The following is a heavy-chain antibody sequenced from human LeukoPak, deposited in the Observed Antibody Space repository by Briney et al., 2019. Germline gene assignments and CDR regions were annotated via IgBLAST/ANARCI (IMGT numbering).Heavy chain of an antibody. CDR2: ISYDGSNK. CDR3: ARDPGVGGDC. J-gene: IGHJ4*02. CDR1: GFTFSSYA. D-gene: IGHD3-10*01. Sequence: GRSLRLSCAASGFTFSSYAMHWVRQAPGKGLEWVAVISYDGSNKYYADSVKGRFTISRDNAKNSLYLQMNSLRAEDTAVYYCARDPGVGGDCWGQGTLVTVSS. V-gene: IGHV3-30*04.